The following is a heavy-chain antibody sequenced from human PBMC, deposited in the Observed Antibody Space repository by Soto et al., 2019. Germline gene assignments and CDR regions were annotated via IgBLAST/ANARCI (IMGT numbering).Heavy chain of an antibody. Sequence: SETLSLTCAVYGGSFSGYYWSWIRQPPGKGLEWIGEINHSGSTNYNPSLKSRVTISVDTSKNQFSLKLSSVTAADTAVHYCARGLRQAAGILVPFDPWGQGTLVTVSS. CDR1: GGSFSGYY. D-gene: IGHD6-13*01. CDR2: INHSGST. CDR3: ARGLRQAAGILVPFDP. V-gene: IGHV4-34*01. J-gene: IGHJ5*02.